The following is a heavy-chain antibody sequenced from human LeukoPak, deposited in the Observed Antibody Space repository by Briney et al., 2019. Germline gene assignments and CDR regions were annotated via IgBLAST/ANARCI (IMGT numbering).Heavy chain of an antibody. Sequence: GGSLRLSCAASGFTFSTYWMHWVRHAPGKGLVWVSRINSDGGSTTYADSVKGRFTISRDNAKNSLYLQMNSLRDEDTAVYYCARKVAAAGSYAFDIWGQGTMVTVSS. D-gene: IGHD6-13*01. V-gene: IGHV3-74*01. CDR2: INSDGGST. CDR1: GFTFSTYW. CDR3: ARKVAAAGSYAFDI. J-gene: IGHJ3*02.